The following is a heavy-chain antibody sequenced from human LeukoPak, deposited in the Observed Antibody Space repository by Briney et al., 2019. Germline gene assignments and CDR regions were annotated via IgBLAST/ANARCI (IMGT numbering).Heavy chain of an antibody. V-gene: IGHV4-34*01. CDR2: INHSGST. CDR1: GGSFSGYY. Sequence: SETLSLTCAVYGGSFSGYYWSWIRQPPGKGLEWIGEINHSGSTNYNPSLKSRVTISVDTPKNQFSLKLSSVTAADTAVYYCARSSLGGTNWFDPWGQGTLVTVSS. J-gene: IGHJ5*02. CDR3: ARSSLGGTNWFDP. D-gene: IGHD3-16*01.